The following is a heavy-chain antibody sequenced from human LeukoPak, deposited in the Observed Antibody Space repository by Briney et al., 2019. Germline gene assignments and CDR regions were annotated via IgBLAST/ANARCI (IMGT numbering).Heavy chain of an antibody. Sequence: ASVKVSCKASGYTFTGYYMHWVRQAPGQGLEWMGWINPNSGGTNYAQKFQGRVTMTRDTSISAAYMELSRLRSDDTAVYYCAGGGDGGILGGDYWGQGTLVTVSS. CDR2: INPNSGGT. D-gene: IGHD4-23*01. CDR3: AGGGDGGILGGDY. CDR1: GYTFTGYY. V-gene: IGHV1-2*02. J-gene: IGHJ4*02.